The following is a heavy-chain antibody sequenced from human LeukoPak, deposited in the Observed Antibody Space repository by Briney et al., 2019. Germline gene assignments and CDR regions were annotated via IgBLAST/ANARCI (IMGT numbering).Heavy chain of an antibody. CDR3: AKDPTVTTYGDGY. Sequence: VGSLRLSCAASGFTFSSYAMSWVRQAPGKGLEWVSAISGSGGSTYYADSVKGRFTISRDNSKNTLYLQMNSLRAEDTAVYYCAKDPTVTTYGDGYWGQGTLVTVSS. D-gene: IGHD4-17*01. CDR1: GFTFSSYA. V-gene: IGHV3-23*01. J-gene: IGHJ4*02. CDR2: ISGSGGST.